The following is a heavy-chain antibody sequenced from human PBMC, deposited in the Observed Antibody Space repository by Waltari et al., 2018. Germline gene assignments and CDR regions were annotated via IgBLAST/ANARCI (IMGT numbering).Heavy chain of an antibody. CDR1: GYTFTNYA. Sequence: QVQLVQSGSELKKPGASVKVSCKASGYTFTNYAINWVRQAPGQGLELMGWIITSTVNPTDAQGFRGRFVFSLDTSVGTAYLQINNLQADDTAVYYCTREVVPAATIVVNWFDPWGQGTLVTVSS. CDR2: IITSTVNP. J-gene: IGHJ5*02. V-gene: IGHV7-4-1*02. CDR3: TREVVPAATIVVNWFDP. D-gene: IGHD2-2*01.